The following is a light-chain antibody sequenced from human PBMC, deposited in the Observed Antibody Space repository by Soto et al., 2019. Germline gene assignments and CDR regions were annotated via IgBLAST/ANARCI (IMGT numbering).Light chain of an antibody. Sequence: EIVLTQSPGTLSLSPWERATLSCRSSQSVSSSFLAWYQQKVGQAPRLLIYGASSRATGIPDRFSGSGSGTDFTLTISRLEPEDFAVYYCQQYDSSPLNFGGGTKVDIK. CDR2: GAS. CDR1: QSVSSSF. J-gene: IGKJ4*01. V-gene: IGKV3-20*01. CDR3: QQYDSSPLN.